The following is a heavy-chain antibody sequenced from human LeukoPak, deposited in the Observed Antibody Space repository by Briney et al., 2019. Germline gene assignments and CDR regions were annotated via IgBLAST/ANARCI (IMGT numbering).Heavy chain of an antibody. CDR3: ARRLGIVVVPTGGWFDP. J-gene: IGHJ5*02. D-gene: IGHD2-2*03. CDR1: GGSISSGGYY. V-gene: IGHV4-31*03. Sequence: SETLSLTCTVSGGSISSGGYYWSWIRQHPGKGLEWIGYIYYSGSTYYNPSLKSRVTISVDTSKNQFSLKLSSVTAADTAVYYCARRLGIVVVPTGGWFDPWGQGTLVTVSS. CDR2: IYYSGST.